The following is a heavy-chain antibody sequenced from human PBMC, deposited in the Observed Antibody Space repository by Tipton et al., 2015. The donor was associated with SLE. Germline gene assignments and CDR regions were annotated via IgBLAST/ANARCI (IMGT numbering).Heavy chain of an antibody. CDR3: ARVGGYSYLWYFDL. CDR2: IYSGGTT. CDR1: GYTFTSYY. Sequence: VQLVQSGSELKKPGTSVKLSCKASGYTFTSYYVHWVRQAPGQGLVWVSVIYSGGTTYYADSVKGRFTISRHNSKNTLYLQMNSLRAEDTAVYYCARVGGYSYLWYFDLWGRGTLVTVSS. D-gene: IGHD5-18*01. J-gene: IGHJ2*01. V-gene: IGHV3-53*04.